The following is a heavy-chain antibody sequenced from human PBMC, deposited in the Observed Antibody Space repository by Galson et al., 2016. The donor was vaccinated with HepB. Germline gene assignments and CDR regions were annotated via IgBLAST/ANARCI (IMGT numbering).Heavy chain of an antibody. D-gene: IGHD2-15*01. CDR3: ARHSLGSWNSFDAFDV. CDR2: MSYSGST. CDR1: GGSVSSSLYF. J-gene: IGHJ3*01. V-gene: IGHV4-39*01. Sequence: SETLSLTCVVSGGSVSSSLYFWGWIRQPPGKGLEWIGSMSYSGSTYYNPPLKSRVTISVDTSNNQFSLKLNSMTAADTAVYYCARHSLGSWNSFDAFDVWGQGTVATVSS.